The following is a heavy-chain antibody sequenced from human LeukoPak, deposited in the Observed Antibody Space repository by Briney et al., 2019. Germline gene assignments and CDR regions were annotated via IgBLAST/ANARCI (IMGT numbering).Heavy chain of an antibody. Sequence: SGRSLRLSCAASGFTFSSYAMSWVRQAPGKGLEWVSAISGSGGSTYYADSVKGRFTISRDNSKNTLYLQMNSLRAEDTAVYYCAKDHPSITIFGVVIHGMDVWGQGTTVTVSS. CDR2: ISGSGGST. J-gene: IGHJ6*02. CDR1: GFTFSSYA. CDR3: AKDHPSITIFGVVIHGMDV. D-gene: IGHD3-3*01. V-gene: IGHV3-23*01.